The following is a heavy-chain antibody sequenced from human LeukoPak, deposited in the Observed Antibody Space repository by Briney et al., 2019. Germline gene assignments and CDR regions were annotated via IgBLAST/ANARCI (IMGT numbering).Heavy chain of an antibody. Sequence: ASVKVSCKASGYTFTGYYMHWVRQAPGQGLEWMGWINPNSGGTNYAQKFQGRVTMTRGTSISTAYVELSRLRSDDTAVYYCAMNILTGYYGFDYWGQGTLVTVSS. V-gene: IGHV1-2*02. CDR1: GYTFTGYY. CDR3: AMNILTGYYGFDY. J-gene: IGHJ4*02. D-gene: IGHD3-9*01. CDR2: INPNSGGT.